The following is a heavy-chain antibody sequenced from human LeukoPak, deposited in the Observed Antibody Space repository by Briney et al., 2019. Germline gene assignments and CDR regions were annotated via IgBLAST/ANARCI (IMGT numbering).Heavy chain of an antibody. D-gene: IGHD2-15*01. V-gene: IGHV3-23*01. CDR1: GFTFSSYA. Sequence: GGSLRLSCAASGFTFSSYAMSWVRQAPGKGLEWVSAISGSGGSTYYADSVKGRFTISRDNSKNTLYLQMNSLRAEDTAVYYCAKDPSGQTPDCSGGSCYSDYWGQGTLVTVSS. CDR2: ISGSGGST. J-gene: IGHJ4*02. CDR3: AKDPSGQTPDCSGGSCYSDY.